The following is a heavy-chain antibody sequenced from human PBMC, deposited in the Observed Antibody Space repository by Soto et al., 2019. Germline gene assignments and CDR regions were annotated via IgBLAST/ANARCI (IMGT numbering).Heavy chain of an antibody. CDR1: GFTFSSYS. CDR3: ARDSNLYCGGDCYSSGFDY. V-gene: IGHV3-48*01. J-gene: IGHJ4*02. Sequence: GGSLRLSCAASGFTFSSYSMNWVRQAPGKGLEWVSYISSSSSTIYYADSVKGRFTISRDNAKNSLYLQMNSLRAEDTAVYYCARDSNLYCGGDCYSSGFDYWGQGTLVTVSS. CDR2: ISSSSSTI. D-gene: IGHD2-21*01.